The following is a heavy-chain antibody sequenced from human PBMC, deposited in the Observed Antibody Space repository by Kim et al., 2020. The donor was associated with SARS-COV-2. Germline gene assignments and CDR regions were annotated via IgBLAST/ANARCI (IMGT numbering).Heavy chain of an antibody. D-gene: IGHD6-13*01. CDR2: INTNTGNP. V-gene: IGHV7-4-1*02. J-gene: IGHJ5*02. CDR1: GYNFTSYA. CDR3: AKRAAAGASGFDP. Sequence: ASVKVSCKASGYNFTSYAMNWVRQAPGQGLEWMGWINTNTGNPTYARDFTGRFVFSLDTSVGTAFLEISSLKADDTAVYYCAKRAAAGASGFDPWGQGTLVTVSS.